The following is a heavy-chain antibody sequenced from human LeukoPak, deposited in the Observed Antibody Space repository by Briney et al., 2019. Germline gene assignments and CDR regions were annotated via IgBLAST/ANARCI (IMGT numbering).Heavy chain of an antibody. CDR1: GGSFSGYY. D-gene: IGHD3-3*01. V-gene: IGHV4-34*01. CDR3: ARSPGYDFWSGYQNWFDP. J-gene: IGHJ5*02. CDR2: INHSGST. Sequence: SETLSLTCAVYGGSFSGYYWSWIRQPPGKGLEWIGEINHSGSTNYNPSLKSRVTISVDTSKNQFSLKLSSVTAADTAVYYCARSPGYDFWSGYQNWFDPWGQGTLVTVSS.